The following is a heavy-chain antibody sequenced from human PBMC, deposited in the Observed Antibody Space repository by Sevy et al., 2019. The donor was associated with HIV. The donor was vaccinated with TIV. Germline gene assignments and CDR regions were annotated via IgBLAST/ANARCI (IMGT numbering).Heavy chain of an antibody. CDR3: TTMLFGYSSAFDAFDI. V-gene: IGHV3-15*01. Sequence: GGSLRLSCAASGFTFSNAWMSWVRQAPGKGLEWVGRIKNKTDGGTTDYAAPVKGRFTISRDDSKNTLYLQMNSLKTEATAVYYCTTMLFGYSSAFDAFDIWGQGTMVTVSS. D-gene: IGHD6-25*01. CDR2: IKNKTDGGTT. CDR1: GFTFSNAW. J-gene: IGHJ3*02.